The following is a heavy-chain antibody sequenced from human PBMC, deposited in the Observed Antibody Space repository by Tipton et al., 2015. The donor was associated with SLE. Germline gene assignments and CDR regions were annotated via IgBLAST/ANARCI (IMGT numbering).Heavy chain of an antibody. J-gene: IGHJ6*02. CDR3: ARDAFYCSGGICQGGMDV. D-gene: IGHD2-15*01. CDR1: GFTFSSYS. Sequence: SLRLSCAASGFTFSSYSMNWVRQAPGKGLEWVSYISSSGSTIYYADSVKGRFTISRDNAKNSLYLQMNSLRAEDTAVYYCARDAFYCSGGICQGGMDVWGQGSTVTVSS. CDR2: ISSSGSTI. V-gene: IGHV3-48*04.